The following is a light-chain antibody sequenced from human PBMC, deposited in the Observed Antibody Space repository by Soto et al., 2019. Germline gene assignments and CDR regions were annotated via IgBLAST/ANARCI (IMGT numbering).Light chain of an antibody. V-gene: IGKV3-15*01. CDR2: AAS. CDR3: QQYNNWPLT. Sequence: ELVRTQSAATLSVSPWDRASLSCRASQSVISNFLAWYQQKPGQAPRLLIYAASTRHSGIPARFSGSGSGTEFTLTITSLQSEDFAVYYCQQYNNWPLTFGGGTKVDIK. CDR1: QSVISN. J-gene: IGKJ4*01.